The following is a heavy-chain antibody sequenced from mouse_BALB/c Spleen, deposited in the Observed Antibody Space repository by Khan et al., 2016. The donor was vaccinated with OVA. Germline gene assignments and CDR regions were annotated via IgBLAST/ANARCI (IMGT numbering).Heavy chain of an antibody. CDR2: IYPGSITI. Sequence: QVQLQQSGPDLVKPGASVKMSCKASAYPFTDYIITWVRQRSGQSLEWIGEIYPGSITISYTENLRGKATLNAANSSHTAYMQLSRLTSEDSTVYFCARSDYDSSYPGVAYWGQGTLVTVSA. CDR3: ARSDYDSSYPGVAY. D-gene: IGHD1-1*01. CDR1: AYPFTDYI. J-gene: IGHJ3*01. V-gene: IGHV1-77*01.